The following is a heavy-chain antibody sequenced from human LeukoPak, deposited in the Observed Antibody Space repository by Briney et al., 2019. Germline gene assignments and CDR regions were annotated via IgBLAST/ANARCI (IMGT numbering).Heavy chain of an antibody. V-gene: IGHV3-7*02. CDR3: AQGIDY. D-gene: IGHD3-10*01. J-gene: IGHJ4*02. Sequence: PGGSLRLSCAASGLTFSSYWMSWVRQAPGKGLEWVANIKEDGSEKYYVDSVKGRFTISRDSAKNSLYLQMNSLRAEDTAVYYCAQGIDYWGQGTLVTVSS. CDR1: GLTFSSYW. CDR2: IKEDGSEK.